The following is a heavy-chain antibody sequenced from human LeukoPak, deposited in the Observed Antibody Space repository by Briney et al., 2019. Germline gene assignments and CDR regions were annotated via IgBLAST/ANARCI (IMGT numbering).Heavy chain of an antibody. CDR3: ARFTTPYYFDY. D-gene: IGHD1-26*01. J-gene: IGHJ4*02. V-gene: IGHV4-34*01. CDR1: GGSFSGYY. CDR2: INHSGST. Sequence: SETLSLTCAVYGGSFSGYYWSWIRQPPGKGLEWIGEINHSGSTNYNPSLKSRVTISVDTSKNQYSLKLSSVTAADTAVYYCARFTTPYYFDYWGQGTLVTVSS.